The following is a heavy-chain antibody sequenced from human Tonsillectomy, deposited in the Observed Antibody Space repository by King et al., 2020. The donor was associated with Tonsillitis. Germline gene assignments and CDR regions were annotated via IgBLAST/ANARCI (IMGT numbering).Heavy chain of an antibody. V-gene: IGHV1-69*02. J-gene: IGHJ3*02. CDR3: ARLPCGGDCYSGFFGAFYI. Sequence: QLVQSGAEVKKPGSSVKVSCKASGGTFSSYIINWVRQAPGQGLEWMGRIIPLLGIPSYAQKFQGRVTITADKSTSTAYTELSSLGSEDTAVYYCARLPCGGDCYSGFFGAFYIWGQGTMLTVSS. D-gene: IGHD2-21*02. CDR1: GGTFSSYI. CDR2: IIPLLGIP.